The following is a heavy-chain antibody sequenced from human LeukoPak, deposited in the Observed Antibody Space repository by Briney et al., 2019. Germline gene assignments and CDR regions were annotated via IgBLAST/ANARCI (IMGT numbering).Heavy chain of an antibody. J-gene: IGHJ4*02. V-gene: IGHV1-18*01. CDR3: ARGDYYGSGGYYNFDY. D-gene: IGHD3-10*01. Sequence: GASVKVSCKASGYTFTSYGISWVRQAPGQGLEWMGWISAYNGNTNYAQKLQGRVTMTTDTSTSTAYMELRSLRSDDTAVYYCARGDYYGSGGYYNFDYWGQGTLVTVSS. CDR2: ISAYNGNT. CDR1: GYTFTSYG.